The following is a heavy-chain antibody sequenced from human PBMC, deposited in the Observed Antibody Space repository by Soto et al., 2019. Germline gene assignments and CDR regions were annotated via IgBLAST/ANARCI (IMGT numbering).Heavy chain of an antibody. CDR3: ARPRDYFFGAFDI. Sequence: PGGSMGLSSAASGVTFRSSAVAWSRQAPGKGLEWVATISQDGSEKYYVDSVKGRFTISRDNSKNSLYLQMNSLRAEDTAVYYCARPRDYFFGAFDIWGQGTMVTVSS. CDR2: ISQDGSEK. CDR1: GVTFRSSA. J-gene: IGHJ3*02. V-gene: IGHV3-7*01. D-gene: IGHD3-16*01.